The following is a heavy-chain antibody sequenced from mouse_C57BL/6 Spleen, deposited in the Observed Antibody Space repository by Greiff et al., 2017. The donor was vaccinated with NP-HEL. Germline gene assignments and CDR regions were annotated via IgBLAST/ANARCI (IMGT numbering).Heavy chain of an antibody. CDR1: GYTFTDHT. CDR2: IFPRDGST. Sequence: VQLQQSDAELVKPGASVKISCKVSGYTFTDHTIHWMKQRPEQGLEWIGYIFPRDGSTKYNEKFKGKATLTADKSSSTAYMQLNSLTSEDSAVYCCARDYYGSSYGDYWGQGTTLTVSS. CDR3: ARDYYGSSYGDY. D-gene: IGHD1-1*01. V-gene: IGHV1-78*01. J-gene: IGHJ2*01.